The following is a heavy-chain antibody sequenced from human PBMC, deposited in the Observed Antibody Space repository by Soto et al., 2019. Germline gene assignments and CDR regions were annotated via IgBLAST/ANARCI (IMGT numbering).Heavy chain of an antibody. J-gene: IGHJ6*02. CDR2: IIPIFGTA. Sequence: ASVKVSCKASGGTFSSYAISWVRQAPGQGLEWMGGIIPIFGTANYAQKFQGRVTITADESTSTAYMELSSLRSEDTAVYYCATVDYGDYGYYGMDVWGQGTTVTVSS. CDR3: ATVDYGDYGYYGMDV. D-gene: IGHD4-17*01. V-gene: IGHV1-69*13. CDR1: GGTFSSYA.